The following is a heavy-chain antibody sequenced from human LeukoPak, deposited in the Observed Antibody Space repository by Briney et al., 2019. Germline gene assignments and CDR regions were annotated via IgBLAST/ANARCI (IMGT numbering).Heavy chain of an antibody. Sequence: GGSLRLSCAASGFTFSSYAMSWVRQAPGKGLEWVAVISYDGSNKYYADSVKGRFTISRDNSKNTLYLQMNSLRAEDTAVYYCAKDIVRDGSGPADYWGQGTLVTVSS. J-gene: IGHJ4*02. V-gene: IGHV3-30*18. CDR2: ISYDGSNK. D-gene: IGHD3-10*01. CDR3: AKDIVRDGSGPADY. CDR1: GFTFSSYA.